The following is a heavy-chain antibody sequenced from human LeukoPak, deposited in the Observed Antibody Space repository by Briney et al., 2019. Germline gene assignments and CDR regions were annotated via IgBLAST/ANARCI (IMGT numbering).Heavy chain of an antibody. CDR3: VASITVTGLFDY. D-gene: IGHD6-19*01. CDR2: IKSKTDGGTT. CDR1: GFTFNNAW. J-gene: IGHJ4*02. Sequence: GGSLRPSCAASGFTFNNAWMSWVRQAPGKGLEWVGRIKSKTDGGTTDYAAPVKGRFNISRDDSKDTLYPQMNSLKIEDTAVYYCVASITVTGLFDYWGQGTLVTVSS. V-gene: IGHV3-15*05.